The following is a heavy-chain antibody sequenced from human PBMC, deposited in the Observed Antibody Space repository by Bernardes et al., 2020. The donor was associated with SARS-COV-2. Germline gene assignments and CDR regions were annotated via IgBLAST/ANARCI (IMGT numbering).Heavy chain of an antibody. CDR2: AYYSGST. CDR1: GDSINNNH. Sequence: ETLSLTCTVSGDSINNNHWSWIRQPPGKGLEWIGYAYYSGSTNYNPSLKSRVTISVDTSKNQFSLKLTSVTAADTAVYYCARGSDWYVYWGQGTLVTVSS. V-gene: IGHV4-59*01. D-gene: IGHD6-19*01. CDR3: ARGSDWYVY. J-gene: IGHJ4*02.